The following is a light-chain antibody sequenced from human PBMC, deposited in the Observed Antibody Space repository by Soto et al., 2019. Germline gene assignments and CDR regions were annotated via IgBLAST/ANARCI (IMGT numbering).Light chain of an antibody. V-gene: IGLV2-14*01. Sequence: QSALTQPASVSGSPGQSITISCTGTSSDVGGYNYVSWYQQHPGRAPKLMIYEVSNRPSGVSDRFSGSKFGNTASLTISGLQAEDEADYYCSSFTSSSTQVLGGGTKLTVL. CDR2: EVS. CDR3: SSFTSSSTQV. J-gene: IGLJ3*02. CDR1: SSDVGGYNY.